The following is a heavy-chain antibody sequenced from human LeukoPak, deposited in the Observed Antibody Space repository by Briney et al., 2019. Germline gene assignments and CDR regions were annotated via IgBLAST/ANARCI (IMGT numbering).Heavy chain of an antibody. CDR3: ARQVGKILSVTPRCFDN. D-gene: IGHD2-15*01. Sequence: GESLKISCKASGYTFTDYWIGWVRQLPGKGLEWMGIVWPADSDTRYNSSFQGQVTISADKSTTTAFLQWSSLKASDTAMYYCARQVGKILSVTPRCFDNWGQGTLVTVSP. CDR1: GYTFTDYW. V-gene: IGHV5-51*01. J-gene: IGHJ4*02. CDR2: VWPADSDT.